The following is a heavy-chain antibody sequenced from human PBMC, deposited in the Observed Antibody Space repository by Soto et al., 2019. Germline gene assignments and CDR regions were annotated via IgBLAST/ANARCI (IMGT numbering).Heavy chain of an antibody. CDR2: IVGSGATT. CDR1: GFTFSSYA. Sequence: VGSLRLSCAASGFTFSSYAMSCVRQAPGEGLEWVSAIVGSGATTHYADSVKGRFTISRDNSKRTVYLQMNSLRAEDTAVYYCAKDGLGYCSSTSCYRHYYYGMDVWGQGTTVTVS. CDR3: AKDGLGYCSSTSCYRHYYYGMDV. J-gene: IGHJ6*02. D-gene: IGHD2-2*02. V-gene: IGHV3-23*01.